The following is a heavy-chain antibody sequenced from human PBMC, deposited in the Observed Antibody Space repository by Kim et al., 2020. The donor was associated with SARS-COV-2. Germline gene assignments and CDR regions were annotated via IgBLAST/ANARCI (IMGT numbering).Heavy chain of an antibody. D-gene: IGHD3-22*01. J-gene: IGHJ4*02. Sequence: GGSLRLSCAASGFTFSSYAMSWVRQAPGKGLEWVSAISGSGGSTYYADSVKGRFTISRDNSKNTLYLQMNSLRAEDTAVYYCAKDPPVVYYYDSSPFDYWGQGTLVTVSS. CDR2: ISGSGGST. CDR3: AKDPPVVYYYDSSPFDY. CDR1: GFTFSSYA. V-gene: IGHV3-23*01.